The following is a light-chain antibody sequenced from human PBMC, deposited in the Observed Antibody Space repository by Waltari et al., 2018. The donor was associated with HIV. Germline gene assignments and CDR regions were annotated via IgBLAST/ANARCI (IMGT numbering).Light chain of an antibody. CDR1: QSVSTY. Sequence: EIVLPQSPATLYLSPGDIATLSCRASQSVSTYLAWYQQRSGQSPRLLIYDAAVRATGSPARFSGSGSGTDFTLTISSLDPEDFAVYYCQQRSNWPPAPTFGGGTKVEIK. V-gene: IGKV3-11*01. J-gene: IGKJ4*01. CDR2: DAA. CDR3: QQRSNWPPAPT.